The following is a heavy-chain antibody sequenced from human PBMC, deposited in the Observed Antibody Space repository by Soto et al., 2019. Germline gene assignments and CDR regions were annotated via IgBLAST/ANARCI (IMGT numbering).Heavy chain of an antibody. CDR3: ARGKEGSSAREWYYYMDV. CDR2: IYYSGST. CDR1: GGSISSGGYY. J-gene: IGHJ6*03. V-gene: IGHV4-31*03. D-gene: IGHD6-6*01. Sequence: QVQLQESGPGLVKPSQTLSLTCTVSGGSISSGGYYWSWIRQHPGKGLEWIGYIYYSGSTYHNPSLKSRVTISVDTSKNQFSLKLSSVTAADTAVYYCARGKEGSSAREWYYYMDVWGKGTTVTVSS.